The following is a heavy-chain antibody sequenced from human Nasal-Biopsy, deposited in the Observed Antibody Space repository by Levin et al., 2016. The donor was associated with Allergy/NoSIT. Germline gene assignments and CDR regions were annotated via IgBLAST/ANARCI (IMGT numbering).Heavy chain of an antibody. CDR3: AKDINCGVYQLVCAFDS. J-gene: IGHJ4*02. V-gene: IGHV3-23*01. Sequence: GGSLRLSCEVSGFNFSNYAMSWVRQAPGKGPEWVSVISGRGERTHYTYYTDSVKDRFTISRDNSKKTLYLQMNSLRVEDTAVYYCAKDINCGVYQLVCAFDSWGQGTLVTVSS. CDR2: ISGRGERTHYT. CDR1: GFNFSNYA. D-gene: IGHD1-1*01.